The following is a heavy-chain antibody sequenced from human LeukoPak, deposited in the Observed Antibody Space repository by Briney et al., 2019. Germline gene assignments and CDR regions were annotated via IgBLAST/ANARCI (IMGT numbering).Heavy chain of an antibody. CDR2: MNPSNGNT. D-gene: IGHD3-22*01. CDR1: GYTFTSYD. V-gene: IGHV1-8*01. Sequence: ASVKVSCKASGYTFTSYDINWVRQATGQGPEWMGWMNPSNGNTGHAQKFQGRVTLTRNTSISTAYMELSSLTSEDTAVYYCARTNYESTGYGYYYYYMDVWGKGAAVTVSS. J-gene: IGHJ6*03. CDR3: ARTNYESTGYGYYYYYMDV.